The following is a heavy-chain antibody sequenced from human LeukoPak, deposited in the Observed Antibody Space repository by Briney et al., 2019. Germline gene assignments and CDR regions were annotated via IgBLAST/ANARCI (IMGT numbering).Heavy chain of an antibody. CDR3: ARDLYSGHEGNAFDI. CDR2: IIAILGIA. D-gene: IGHD5-12*01. V-gene: IGHV1-69*04. CDR1: GGTFSSYA. Sequence: SVKVSCKASGGTFSSYAITWVRQAPGQGLEWMGRIIAILGIANYAQKFQGRVTIIADKSTSTAYMELSSLRSEDTAVYYCARDLYSGHEGNAFDIWGQGTMVTVSS. J-gene: IGHJ3*02.